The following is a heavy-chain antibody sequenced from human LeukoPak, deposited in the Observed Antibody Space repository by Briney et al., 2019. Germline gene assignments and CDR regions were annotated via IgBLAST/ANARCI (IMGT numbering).Heavy chain of an antibody. CDR1: GYSISSGYY. Sequence: SETLSLTCTVSGYSISSGYYWGWIRQPPGKGLEWIGSIYHSGSTYYNPSLKSRVTISVDTSKNQFSLKLSPVTAADTAVYYCARDGGWAELFRWGQGTLVTVSS. CDR3: ARDGGWAELFR. V-gene: IGHV4-38-2*02. J-gene: IGHJ4*02. D-gene: IGHD6-19*01. CDR2: IYHSGST.